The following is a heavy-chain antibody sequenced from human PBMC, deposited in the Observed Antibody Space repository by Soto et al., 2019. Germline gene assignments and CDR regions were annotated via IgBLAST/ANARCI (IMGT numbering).Heavy chain of an antibody. D-gene: IGHD1-7*01. J-gene: IGHJ1*01. CDR2: ITINGNT. CDR3: ARETGENWTYEAH. CDR1: GACISDFS. V-gene: IGHV4-4*07. Sequence: SETLSLTCRVSGACISDFSWSWIRQPAGKGLEWIGRITINGNTQKNPSFKSRATMSIDTSRNHFSLNLQSATAADTALYYCARETGENWTYEAHWGPGTLVTVSS.